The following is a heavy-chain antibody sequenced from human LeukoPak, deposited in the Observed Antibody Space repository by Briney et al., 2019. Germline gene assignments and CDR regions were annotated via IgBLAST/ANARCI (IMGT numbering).Heavy chain of an antibody. V-gene: IGHV3-23*01. CDR1: GFTFSSYA. CDR2: ISGSGGST. CDR3: ATDAVRDTEY. D-gene: IGHD3-10*01. Sequence: GGSLRLSCAASGFTFSSYAMSWVRQAPGKGLEWVSAISGSGGSTYYADSVKGRFTISRDNAKNSLFLQINSLRAEDTAIYYCATDAVRDTEYWGQGTLVTVSS. J-gene: IGHJ4*02.